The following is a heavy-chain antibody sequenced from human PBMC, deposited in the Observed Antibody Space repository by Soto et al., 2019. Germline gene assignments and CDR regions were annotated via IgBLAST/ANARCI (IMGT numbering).Heavy chain of an antibody. CDR2: IARAGSHK. J-gene: IGHJ4*02. Sequence: GVFLRLSCAAAGVSFRNYAIPWVRQAPGKGLEWVAVIARAGSHKYYLDSVKGRFTISRDNSKDTVNLLMNSLRDDDSAMYYCARSRNSAVAASFDFLGQGTLVTVSS. D-gene: IGHD1-26*01. CDR1: GVSFRNYA. CDR3: ARSRNSAVAASFDF. V-gene: IGHV3-30*04.